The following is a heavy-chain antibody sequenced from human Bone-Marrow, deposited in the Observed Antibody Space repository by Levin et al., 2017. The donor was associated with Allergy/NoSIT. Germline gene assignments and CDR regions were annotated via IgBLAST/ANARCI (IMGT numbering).Heavy chain of an antibody. CDR2: IYNGGGNT. J-gene: IGHJ4*02. D-gene: IGHD3-10*01. CDR3: ASYVSGKWTLDY. CDR1: GGSIRSSSYR. Sequence: SPTLSLPCTVSGGSIRSSSYRWGWIRQPPGKGLEWMGSIYNGGGNTLYNPSLRSRVTISVDTSKNQFSLELRSVTAADTAVYYCASYVSGKWTLDYWGQGTLVTVSS. V-gene: IGHV4-39*01.